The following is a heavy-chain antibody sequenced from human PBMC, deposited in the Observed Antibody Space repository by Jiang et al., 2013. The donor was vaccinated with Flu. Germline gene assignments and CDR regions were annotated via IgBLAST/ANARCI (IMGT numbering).Heavy chain of an antibody. Sequence: GSGLVKPSQTLSLTCTVSGGSISSGGYYWSWIRQHPGKGLEWIGYIYYSGSTYYNPSLKSRVTISVDTSKNQFSLKLSSVTAADTAVYYCARGSQGTKVRRGADYWGQGTLVTVSS. CDR3: ARGSQGTKVRRGADY. CDR2: IYYSGST. D-gene: IGHD3-10*01. V-gene: IGHV4-31*03. J-gene: IGHJ4*02. CDR1: GGSISSGGYY.